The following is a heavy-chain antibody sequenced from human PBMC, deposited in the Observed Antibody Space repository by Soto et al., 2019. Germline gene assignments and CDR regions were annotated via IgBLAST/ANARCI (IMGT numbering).Heavy chain of an antibody. CDR2: ISYDGSNK. CDR3: ASGFGNYYYYCMDV. J-gene: IGHJ6*02. D-gene: IGHD3-16*01. CDR1: GFTFSSYA. Sequence: PGGSLRLSCAASGFTFSSYAMNWVRQAPGKGLEWVAVISYDGSNKYYADSVKGRFTISRDNSKNTLYLQMNSLRAEDTAVYYCASGFGNYYYYCMDVWGQGTTATVSS. V-gene: IGHV3-30-3*01.